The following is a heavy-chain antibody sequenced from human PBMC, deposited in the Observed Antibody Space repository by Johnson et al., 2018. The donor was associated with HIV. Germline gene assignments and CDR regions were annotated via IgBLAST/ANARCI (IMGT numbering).Heavy chain of an antibody. D-gene: IGHD4-23*01. CDR2: IKQDGGEK. V-gene: IGHV3-7*03. CDR1: GFPFSSYA. CDR3: ARAGYGGNYAFDI. Sequence: VQLMESGGGVVQPGRSLRLSCAASGFPFSSYAMNWVRQPPGKGLEWVANIKQDGGEKYYVDSVKGRFTISRDNAKHSLYLQMNSLRAEDTAVYYCARAGYGGNYAFDIWGQGTMVTVSS. J-gene: IGHJ3*02.